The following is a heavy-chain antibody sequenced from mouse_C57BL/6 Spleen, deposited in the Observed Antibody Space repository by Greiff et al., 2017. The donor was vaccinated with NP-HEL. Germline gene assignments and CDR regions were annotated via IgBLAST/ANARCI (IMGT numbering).Heavy chain of an antibody. CDR1: GFSLTSYG. D-gene: IGHD1-1*01. Sequence: VKLMESGPGLVQPSQSLSITCTVSGFSLTSYGVHWVRQSPGKGLEWLGVIWSGGSTDYNAAFISRLSISKDNSKSQVFFKMNSLQADDTAIYYCAFHYYGSSLFAYWGQGTLVTVSA. J-gene: IGHJ3*01. CDR2: IWSGGST. CDR3: AFHYYGSSLFAY. V-gene: IGHV2-2*01.